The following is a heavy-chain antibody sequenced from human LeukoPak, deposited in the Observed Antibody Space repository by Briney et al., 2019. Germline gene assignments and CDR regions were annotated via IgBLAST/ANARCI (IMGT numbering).Heavy chain of an antibody. D-gene: IGHD3-3*01. Sequence: SETLSLTCTVSGGSISSYYWSWIRQPPGKGLKWIGYIYYSGSTNYNPSLKSRVTISVDTSKNQFSLKLSSVTAADTAVYYCATLRPGYWGQGTLVTVSS. CDR2: IYYSGST. V-gene: IGHV4-59*08. CDR3: ATLRPGY. CDR1: GGSISSYY. J-gene: IGHJ4*02.